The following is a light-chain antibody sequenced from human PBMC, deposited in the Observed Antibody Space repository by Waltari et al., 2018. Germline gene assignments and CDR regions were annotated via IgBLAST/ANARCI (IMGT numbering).Light chain of an antibody. CDR3: NAYAGSSSWV. CDR2: GVC. J-gene: IGLJ3*02. V-gene: IGLV2-14*03. Sequence: WYRHNPFKAPKRIVYGVCERPSGVSNRFSGSNAGNTACLTISGLQAEDEADYYGNAYAGSSSWVFGGGTKLTVL.